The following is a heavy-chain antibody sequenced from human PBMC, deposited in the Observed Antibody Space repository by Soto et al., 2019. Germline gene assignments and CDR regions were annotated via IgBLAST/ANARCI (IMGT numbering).Heavy chain of an antibody. CDR3: TTYHGDYNFDH. J-gene: IGHJ5*02. CDR2: FDPDEAET. V-gene: IGHV1-24*01. D-gene: IGHD4-17*01. Sequence: QVPLVQSRAEVKKPGASVKVSCKVSGYTLNEVVMHWVRQAPGKGLEWLGGFDPDEAETIYAQHFQGRVTMTEDTSTDTVYMELSSLRSEDTALYFCTTYHGDYNFDHWGQGTLVTVSS. CDR1: GYTLNEVV.